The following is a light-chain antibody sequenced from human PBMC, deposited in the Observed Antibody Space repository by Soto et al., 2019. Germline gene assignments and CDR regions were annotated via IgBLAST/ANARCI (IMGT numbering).Light chain of an antibody. CDR1: SSNIGGNA. CDR3: AAWDARLNGYV. Sequence: QSVLTQPPSASGTPGQRVTISCSGSSSNIGGNAVNWYQQLPGTPPQLLIYSNNQRPSGVPDRFSGSKSGTSASLAISGLQSEDEADYYCAAWDARLNGYVFGTGTKVTVL. V-gene: IGLV1-44*01. J-gene: IGLJ1*01. CDR2: SNN.